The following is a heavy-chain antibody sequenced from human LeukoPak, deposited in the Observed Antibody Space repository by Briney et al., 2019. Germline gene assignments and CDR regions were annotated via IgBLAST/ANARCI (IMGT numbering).Heavy chain of an antibody. V-gene: IGHV4-39*01. CDR1: GGPISSGGYY. D-gene: IGHD6-19*01. CDR3: ARQYSSGWPYFDP. J-gene: IGHJ5*02. Sequence: KPSETLSLPCTVSGGPISSGGYYWGWIPQPPGKGLEWIGSIYYSGSAYYNPSLKSRATISVDTSKNQFSLKLTSVTAADAAVYYCARQYSSGWPYFDPWGQGTLVTVSS. CDR2: IYYSGSA.